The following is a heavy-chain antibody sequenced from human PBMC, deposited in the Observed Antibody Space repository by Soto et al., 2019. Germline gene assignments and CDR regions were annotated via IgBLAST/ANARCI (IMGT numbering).Heavy chain of an antibody. V-gene: IGHV3-21*01. CDR3: ARDYYKYYDSSGYYRSPAY. Sequence: PGGSLRLSCAASGFTFSSYSMNWVRQAPGKGLEWVSSISCSTSYIYYADSVKGRFTISRDNAKNSLYLQMNSLRAEDTAVYYCARDYYKYYDSSGYYRSPAYWGQGTLVTVSS. J-gene: IGHJ4*02. D-gene: IGHD3-22*01. CDR2: ISCSTSYI. CDR1: GFTFSSYS.